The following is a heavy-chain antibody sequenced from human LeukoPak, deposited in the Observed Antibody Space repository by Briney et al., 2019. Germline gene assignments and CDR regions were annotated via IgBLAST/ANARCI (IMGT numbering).Heavy chain of an antibody. V-gene: IGHV1-69*02. Sequence: SVKVSCKASGGTFSSYTISWVRQAPGQGLEWMGRIIPILGIANYAQKFQGRVTITADKSTSTAYMELSSLRSEDTAVYYCARGYGATIYYFDYWVQGTLVTVSS. CDR1: GGTFSSYT. D-gene: IGHD4/OR15-4a*01. CDR2: IIPILGIA. CDR3: ARGYGATIYYFDY. J-gene: IGHJ4*02.